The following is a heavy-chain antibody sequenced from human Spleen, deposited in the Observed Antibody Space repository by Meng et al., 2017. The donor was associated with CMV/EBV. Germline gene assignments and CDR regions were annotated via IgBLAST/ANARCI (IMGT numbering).Heavy chain of an antibody. D-gene: IGHD2-2*02. V-gene: IGHV1-2*02. CDR1: GCTFTDYY. J-gene: IGHJ5*02. CDR3: ARGYCSTTTCYNVGGWFDP. CDR2: INPNSGGT. Sequence: ASVKVSCKASGCTFTDYYMHWVRQAPGQGLEWMGWINPNSGGTNYAQKLQGRVTMTTDTSTSTAYMELRSLRSDDTAVYYCARGYCSTTTCYNVGGWFDPWGQGTLVTVSS.